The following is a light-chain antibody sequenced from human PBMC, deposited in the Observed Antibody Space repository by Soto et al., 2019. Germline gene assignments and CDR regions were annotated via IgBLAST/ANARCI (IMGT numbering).Light chain of an antibody. J-gene: IGKJ1*01. V-gene: IGKV3-11*01. Sequence: ILVTKSPSTLSMSPAARATLSCRASQRIGSCFAWYQQKPGQAPRLLIFDISRWASGIPARFSASGSGTDFALTISSLQPDDFAVYYCQQCTSWPWTFGQGTKVDIK. CDR3: QQCTSWPWT. CDR1: QRIGSC. CDR2: DIS.